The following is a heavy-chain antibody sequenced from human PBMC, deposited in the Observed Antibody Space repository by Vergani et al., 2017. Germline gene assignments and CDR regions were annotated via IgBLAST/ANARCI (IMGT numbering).Heavy chain of an antibody. D-gene: IGHD2-15*01. Sequence: EVQLLESGGGLVQPGGSLRLSCAASGFTFSSYAMRWVRQAPGKGLEWVSAISGSGGSTYYADSVKGRFTISRDNSKNTLFLQMNSLRAEDTAVYDCAARYCSGGSCFDAFDIWGQGTMVTVSS. CDR3: AARYCSGGSCFDAFDI. J-gene: IGHJ3*02. CDR2: ISGSGGST. CDR1: GFTFSSYA. V-gene: IGHV3-23*01.